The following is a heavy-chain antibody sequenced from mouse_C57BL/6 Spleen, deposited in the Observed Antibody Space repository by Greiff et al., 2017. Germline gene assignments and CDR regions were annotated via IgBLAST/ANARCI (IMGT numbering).Heavy chain of an antibody. CDR1: GYTFTSYW. D-gene: IGHD4-1*01. V-gene: IGHV1-53*01. CDR3: ARSRLTGTPFDY. Sequence: QVQLQQPGTELVKPGASVKLSCKASGYTFTSYWMHWVKQRPGQGLEWIGNINPSNGGTNYNEKFKSKATLTVEKSSSTAYMQLSSLTSEDSAVYYCARSRLTGTPFDYWGQGTTLTVSS. CDR2: INPSNGGT. J-gene: IGHJ2*01.